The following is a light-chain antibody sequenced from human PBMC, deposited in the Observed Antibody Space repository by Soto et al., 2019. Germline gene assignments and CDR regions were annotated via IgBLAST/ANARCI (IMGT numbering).Light chain of an antibody. CDR3: QQYNNWPRT. CDR1: QSVSSN. J-gene: IGKJ1*01. Sequence: EIVMTQSPATLSVSPGERSTLSGRASQSVSSNLACYQQKPGQAPRLLIYGASTRATGIPARFSGSGSGTEFTLTISSLQSEDFAVYYCQQYNNWPRTFGQGTKVDIK. CDR2: GAS. V-gene: IGKV3-15*01.